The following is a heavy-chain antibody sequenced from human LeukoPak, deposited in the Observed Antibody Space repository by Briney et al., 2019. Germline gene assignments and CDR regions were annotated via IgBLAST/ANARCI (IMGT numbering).Heavy chain of an antibody. J-gene: IGHJ5*02. V-gene: IGHV1-18*01. CDR2: ISAYNGNT. CDR1: GYTFTSYG. CDR3: ARGYCSSTSCYIEDNWFDP. D-gene: IGHD2-2*02. Sequence: ASVTVSCKASGYTFTSYGISWVRQAPGQGLEWMGWISAYNGNTNYAQKLQGRVTMTTDTSTSTAYMELRSLRSDDTAVYYCARGYCSSTSCYIEDNWFDPWGQGTLVTVSS.